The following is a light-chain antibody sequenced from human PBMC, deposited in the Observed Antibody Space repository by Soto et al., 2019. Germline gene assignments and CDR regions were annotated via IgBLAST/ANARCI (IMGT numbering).Light chain of an antibody. CDR3: GTWDSSLTAGV. J-gene: IGLJ3*02. Sequence: QSVLTQPPSVSAAPGQKVTISCSGSSSNIESNYVSWYQQLPGTAPKLLIYDNDKRPSGIPDRFSGSKSGTSATLGITGLPTGDEADYYCGTWDSSLTAGVFGGGTKLTVL. CDR2: DND. CDR1: SSNIESNY. V-gene: IGLV1-51*01.